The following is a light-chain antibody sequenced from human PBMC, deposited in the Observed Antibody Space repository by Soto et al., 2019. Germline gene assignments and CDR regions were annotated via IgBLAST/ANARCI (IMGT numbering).Light chain of an antibody. V-gene: IGLV2-14*01. CDR3: SSYSSSSTPYV. Sequence: ALTQPASVSGSPGQSITISCTGTSSDLGAYNSVSWYQQHPGKAPKLIIYEVSDRPSGVSNRFSGSKSGNAASLTISGLQAEDEADYYCSSYSSSSTPYVFGTGTKVTVL. J-gene: IGLJ1*01. CDR1: SSDLGAYNS. CDR2: EVS.